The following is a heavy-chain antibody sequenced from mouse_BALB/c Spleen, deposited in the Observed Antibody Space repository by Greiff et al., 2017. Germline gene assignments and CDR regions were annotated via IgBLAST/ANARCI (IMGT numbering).Heavy chain of an antibody. Sequence: EVQLVESGGGLVQPGGSRKLSCAASGFTFSSFGMHWVRQAPEKGLEWVAYISSGSSTIYYADTVKGRFTISRDNPKNTLFLQMTSLRSEDTAMYICARRAYDVNFYYFDYCGQGTTLAVSS. D-gene: IGHD2-3*01. CDR1: GFTFSSFG. V-gene: IGHV5-17*02. CDR3: ARRAYDVNFYYFDY. J-gene: IGHJ2*01. CDR2: ISSGSSTI.